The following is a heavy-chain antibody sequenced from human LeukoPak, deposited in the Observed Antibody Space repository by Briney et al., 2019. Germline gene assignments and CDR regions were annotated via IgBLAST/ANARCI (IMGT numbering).Heavy chain of an antibody. V-gene: IGHV4-59*01. CDR1: GGSISGYY. CDR3: ASGFRGQLGYFDY. J-gene: IGHJ4*02. D-gene: IGHD1-1*01. Sequence: SETLSLTCTVPGGSISGYYWSWIRQPPGKGLEGIGYIYYSGSSNYNPSLKRRVTMSVDTSKNHFSLKLSSVTAADTAVYYCASGFRGQLGYFDYWGQGTLVTVSS. CDR2: IYYSGSS.